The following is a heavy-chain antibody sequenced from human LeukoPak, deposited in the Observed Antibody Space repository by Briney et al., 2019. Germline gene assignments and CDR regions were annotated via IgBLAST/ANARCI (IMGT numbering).Heavy chain of an antibody. CDR3: ARDVAYYYDSSGRELDY. J-gene: IGHJ4*02. V-gene: IGHV1-2*02. CDR1: GYTFTGYY. Sequence: GASVKVSCKASGYTFTGYYMHWVRQAPGQGLEWMGWINPNSGGTNYAQKFQGRVTMTRDTSISTAYMELSRLRSDDTAVYYCARDVAYYYDSSGRELDYWGQGTLVTVSS. CDR2: INPNSGGT. D-gene: IGHD3-22*01.